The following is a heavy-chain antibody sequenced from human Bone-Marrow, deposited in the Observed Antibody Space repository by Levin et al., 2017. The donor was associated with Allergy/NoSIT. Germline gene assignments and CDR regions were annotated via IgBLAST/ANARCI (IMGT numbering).Heavy chain of an antibody. CDR1: GGSISSTNFY. D-gene: IGHD1-26*01. Sequence: SETLSLTCSVSGGSISSTNFYWTWVRQPPGMGLEWIGNIYYSGSTTCSPSLRSRVTMSVDTSNNQFSLRMSSVTAADTAVYYCARHGGVGAPGPTIDVWGQGTTVTVSS. CDR3: ARHGGVGAPGPTIDV. V-gene: IGHV4-39*01. CDR2: IYYSGST. J-gene: IGHJ6*02.